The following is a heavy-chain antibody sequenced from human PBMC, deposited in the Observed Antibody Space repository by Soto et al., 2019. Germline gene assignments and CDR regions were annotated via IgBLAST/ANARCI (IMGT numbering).Heavy chain of an antibody. V-gene: IGHV4-39*01. CDR3: ARHTQLRYYEGGFDP. D-gene: IGHD3-9*01. CDR1: GGSIRSSSYY. Sequence: SETLSLTCTVSGGSIRSSSYYWGWISQPPGKGLEWIGSIYYSGSTYYNPSLKSRVTISVDTSKNQFSLKLSSVTAADTALYYCARHTQLRYYEGGFDPWGQGTLVTVSS. J-gene: IGHJ5*02. CDR2: IYYSGST.